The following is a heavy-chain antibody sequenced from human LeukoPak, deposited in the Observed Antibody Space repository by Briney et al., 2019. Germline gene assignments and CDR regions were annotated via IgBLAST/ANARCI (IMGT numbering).Heavy chain of an antibody. CDR2: ISYDGRTK. CDR3: AHESRLDY. V-gene: IGHV3-30*18. CDR1: GFTSTDYG. J-gene: IGHJ4*02. Sequence: GGSLRPSCAVSGFTSTDYGMHWVRQAPGKGREWVAVISYDGRTKYYADSVKGRFTTSRDNSKHTLYLQRNILRVEDTAVYYCAHESRLDYWGQGTLVSVSS.